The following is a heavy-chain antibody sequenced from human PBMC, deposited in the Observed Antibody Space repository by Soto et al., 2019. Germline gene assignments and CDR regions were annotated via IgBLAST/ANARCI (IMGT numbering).Heavy chain of an antibody. CDR3: ARADSHCSSTLCYPARYYGMDV. CDR1: GYTFTGYY. V-gene: IGHV1-2*04. D-gene: IGHD2-2*01. J-gene: IGHJ6*02. CDR2: INPNSGGT. Sequence: ASVKVSCKASGYTFTGYYMHWVRQAPGQGLEWMGWINPNSGGTNYAHKFQGWVTMTRDTSISTAYMELSRLRSDDTAVYYCARADSHCSSTLCYPARYYGMDVWGQGTTVTVSS.